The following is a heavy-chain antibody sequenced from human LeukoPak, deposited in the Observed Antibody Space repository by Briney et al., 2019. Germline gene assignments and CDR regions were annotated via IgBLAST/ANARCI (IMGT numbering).Heavy chain of an antibody. CDR3: ARAGGYSYAAAPQAFDI. D-gene: IGHD5-18*01. V-gene: IGHV4-59*01. CDR1: GGSISSYY. CDR2: IYYSGST. Sequence: SETLSLTCTVSGGSISSYYWSWIRQPPGQGLEWIGYIYYSGSTNYNPSLKSRVTISVDTSKNQFSLKLSSVTAADTAVYYCARAGGYSYAAAPQAFDIWGQGTMVTVSS. J-gene: IGHJ3*02.